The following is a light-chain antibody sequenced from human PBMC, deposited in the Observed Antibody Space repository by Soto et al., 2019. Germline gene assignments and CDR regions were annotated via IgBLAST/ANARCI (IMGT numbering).Light chain of an antibody. CDR2: AAS. Sequence: EIQLTQSPASLSASPGDRATISCRASQSISSYLNWYQQKPVKAPKLLIYAASTFQSGIPSRFSGSGSGTDFTLTISSLQPEDVAAYYCQQSDSTPLTFGQGTKVEIK. V-gene: IGKV1-39*01. CDR1: QSISSY. CDR3: QQSDSTPLT. J-gene: IGKJ1*01.